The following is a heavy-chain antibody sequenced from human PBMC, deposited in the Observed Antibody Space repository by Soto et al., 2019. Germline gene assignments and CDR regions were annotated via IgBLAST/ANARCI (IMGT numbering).Heavy chain of an antibody. J-gene: IGHJ6*02. CDR3: ARPLAGRAYYYYYGLDV. Sequence: SETLSLTCTVSGGSISSGSYYWGWIRQPPGKGLEWFGSIYYSGSTYYNPSLKSRVTISVDTSKNQFSLKLSSVTAADTAVYYCARPLAGRAYYYYYGLDVWGQGTTVTVSS. V-gene: IGHV4-39*01. CDR2: IYYSGST. CDR1: GGSISSGSYY. D-gene: IGHD1-1*01.